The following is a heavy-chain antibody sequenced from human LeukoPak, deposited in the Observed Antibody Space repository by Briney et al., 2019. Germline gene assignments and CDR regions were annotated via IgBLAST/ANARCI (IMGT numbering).Heavy chain of an antibody. D-gene: IGHD2-2*01. CDR2: INHSGST. J-gene: IGHJ6*02. V-gene: IGHV4-34*01. CDR1: GGSFSGYY. Sequence: ASETLSLTCAVYGGSFSGYYWSWIRQPPGKGLEWLGEINHSGSTNYNPSLKSRVTISVDTSKNQFSLKLSSVTAADTAVYYCARGQLPDNYYYYGMDVWGQGTTVTVSS. CDR3: ARGQLPDNYYYYGMDV.